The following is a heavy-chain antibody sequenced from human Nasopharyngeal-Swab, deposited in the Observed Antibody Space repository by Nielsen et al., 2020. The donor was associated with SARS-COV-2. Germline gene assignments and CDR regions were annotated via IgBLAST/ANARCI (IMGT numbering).Heavy chain of an antibody. CDR3: ARGLGGSYLAGFDY. J-gene: IGHJ4*02. CDR2: ISYDGSNK. D-gene: IGHD1-26*01. V-gene: IGHV3-30-3*01. Sequence: GESLKISCAASGFTFSSYWMHWVRQAPGKGLEWVAVISYDGSNKYYADSVKGRFTISRDNSKNTLYLQMNSLRAEDTAVYYCARGLGGSYLAGFDYWGQGTLVTVSS. CDR1: GFTFSSYW.